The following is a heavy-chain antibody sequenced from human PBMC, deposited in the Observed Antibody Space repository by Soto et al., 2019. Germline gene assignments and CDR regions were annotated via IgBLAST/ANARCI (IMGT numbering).Heavy chain of an antibody. J-gene: IGHJ6*02. V-gene: IGHV3-74*01. Sequence: GGSLRLSCAASGFTFSSYWMHWVRQAPGKGLVWVSRINSDGSSTSHADSVKGRFTISGDNAKNTLYLQMNSLRAEDTAVYYCARDRRRIQLWLRDYYYYGMDVWGQGTTVTVSS. CDR1: GFTFSSYW. CDR2: INSDGSST. CDR3: ARDRRRIQLWLRDYYYYGMDV. D-gene: IGHD5-18*01.